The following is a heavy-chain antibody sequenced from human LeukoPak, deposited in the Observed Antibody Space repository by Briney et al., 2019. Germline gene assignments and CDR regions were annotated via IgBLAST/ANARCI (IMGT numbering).Heavy chain of an antibody. D-gene: IGHD5-18*01. CDR1: GFTFSSYW. V-gene: IGHV3-7*01. CDR3: ARTTEGGYIGYFYYYYMDV. CDR2: IKQDGSEK. Sequence: GGSLRLSCAASGFTFSSYWMSWVRQAPGKGLEWVANIKQDGSEKYHVDSVKGRFTISRDNAKNSLYLQMNSLRAEDTAVYYCARTTEGGYIGYFYYYYMDVWGKGTTVTISS. J-gene: IGHJ6*03.